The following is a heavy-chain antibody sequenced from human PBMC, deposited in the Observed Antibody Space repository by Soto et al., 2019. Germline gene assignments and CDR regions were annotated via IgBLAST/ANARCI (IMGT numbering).Heavy chain of an antibody. D-gene: IGHD2-2*01. CDR3: AKDSRSFFSAVPRSCSDY. Sequence: GSLILSCASSGFTFSTYAMSWVRQAPGKGLEWVSAISGSGGSTYYADSVKGRFTISRDNSKNTLYLQMNSLRAEDTAVYYCAKDSRSFFSAVPRSCSDYWGQGTLVTVSS. J-gene: IGHJ4*03. CDR2: ISGSGGST. CDR1: GFTFSTYA. V-gene: IGHV3-23*01.